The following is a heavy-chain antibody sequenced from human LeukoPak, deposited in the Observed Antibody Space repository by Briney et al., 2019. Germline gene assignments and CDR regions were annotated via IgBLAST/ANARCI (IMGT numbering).Heavy chain of an antibody. CDR3: AKGGDYYDRTWPDAFDF. CDR2: VSGGGGST. J-gene: IGHJ3*01. D-gene: IGHD3-22*01. V-gene: IGHV3-23*01. CDR1: EFTFSSYV. Sequence: GGSLRLSCVASEFTFSSYVMSWVRQAPGKGLEWVSGVSGGGGSTYYADSVKGRFTISGDNFEKTLYLQMNSLRADDTAVYYCAKGGDYYDRTWPDAFDFWGQGTMVTVSS.